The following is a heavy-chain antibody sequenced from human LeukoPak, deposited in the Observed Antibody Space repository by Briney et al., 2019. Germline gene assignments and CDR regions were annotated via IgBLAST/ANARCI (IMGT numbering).Heavy chain of an antibody. J-gene: IGHJ6*02. CDR3: ARDLGYHLLTNYYYYGMDV. CDR2: ISPYNANT. D-gene: IGHD2-2*01. V-gene: IGHV1-18*01. Sequence: ASVKVSCKTSGYTFTTYGISWVRQPPGQGLEGMGWISPYNANTNYAQKLQGRVTMTTDTSTRTAYMEMRSLRSDDTAVYYCARDLGYHLLTNYYYYGMDVWGQGTTVTVSS. CDR1: GYTFTTYG.